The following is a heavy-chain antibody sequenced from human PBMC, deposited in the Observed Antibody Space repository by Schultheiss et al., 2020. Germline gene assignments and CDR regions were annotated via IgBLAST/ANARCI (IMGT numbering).Heavy chain of an antibody. V-gene: IGHV4-34*01. D-gene: IGHD6-19*01. CDR1: GGSISSGGYY. Sequence: SETLSLTCAVSGGSISSGGYYWSWIRQPPGKGLEWIGEINHSGSTNYNPSLKSRVTISVDTSKNQFSLKLSSVTAADTAVYYCARDQEDSSGWHPGMDVWGQGTTVTVSS. CDR3: ARDQEDSSGWHPGMDV. CDR2: INHSGST. J-gene: IGHJ6*02.